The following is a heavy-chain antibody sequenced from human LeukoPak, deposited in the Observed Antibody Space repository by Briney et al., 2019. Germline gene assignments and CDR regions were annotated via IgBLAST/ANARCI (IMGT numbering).Heavy chain of an antibody. J-gene: IGHJ4*02. D-gene: IGHD3-3*01. V-gene: IGHV1-2*02. CDR1: GYTFSGYY. CDR3: SKASADFRSRWTYFDY. CDR2: INPNSGAT. Sequence: ASVNVSCKASGYTFSGYYIHWVRQAPGQDLEWMGGINPNSGATNSEQKFQGRVTMTRDTSISTAYMELSRLRSDDTAVSYCSKASADFRSRWTYFDYWGQGTLVTVSS.